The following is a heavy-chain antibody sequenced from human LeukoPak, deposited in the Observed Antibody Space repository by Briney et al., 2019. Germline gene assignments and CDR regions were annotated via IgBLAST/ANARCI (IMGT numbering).Heavy chain of an antibody. V-gene: IGHV4-39*07. CDR2: IYYSGST. Sequence: SGTLSLTCTVSGGSISSSNYYWGWIRPPPGKGLEWIGSIYYSGSTYYNPSLKSRVTISGDTSKNQFSLKLSSVTAADTAVYYCARESYGSGSYPWFDPWGQGTLVTVSS. CDR3: ARESYGSGSYPWFDP. CDR1: GGSISSSNYY. D-gene: IGHD3-10*01. J-gene: IGHJ5*02.